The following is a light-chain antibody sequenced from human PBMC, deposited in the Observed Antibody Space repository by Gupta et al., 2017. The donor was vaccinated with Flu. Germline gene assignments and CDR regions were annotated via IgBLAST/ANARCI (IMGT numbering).Light chain of an antibody. CDR3: QQSYGTLT. V-gene: IGKV1-39*01. J-gene: IGKJ4*01. CDR2: GVS. CDR1: QSTHNY. Sequence: IHMTQSPSSLSASVGDRVIITCRASQSTHNYLNWYQQKPGKAPELLIYGVSNLQSGVPSRFSASGSGTDFTLTISSLQPEDFATYYCQQSYGTLTFGGGTKVEIK.